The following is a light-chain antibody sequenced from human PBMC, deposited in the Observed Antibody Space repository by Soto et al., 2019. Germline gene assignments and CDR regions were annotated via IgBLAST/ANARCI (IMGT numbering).Light chain of an antibody. CDR2: GAS. CDR1: QSVSSSY. CDR3: QQYGSSLWT. V-gene: IGKV3-20*01. Sequence: EIVLTQSPGTLSLSPGERATLSCRASQSVSSSYLAWYQQKPGQAPRLLIYGASSRATGIPDRFSGSGSGTAFTLTISRLEPEDFAVYYCQQYGSSLWTFVQGTKVEIK. J-gene: IGKJ1*01.